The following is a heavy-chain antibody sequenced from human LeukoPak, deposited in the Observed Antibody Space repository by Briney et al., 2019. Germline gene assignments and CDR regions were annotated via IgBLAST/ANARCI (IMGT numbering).Heavy chain of an antibody. D-gene: IGHD2-21*01. V-gene: IGHV3-30*04. CDR3: AKEHSVDNHDY. J-gene: IGHJ4*02. Sequence: GGSLRLSCAASRFSFSSYTMHWVRQAPGKGLEWLAVISYDGSNKYYADSVTGRFTISRDNSKNMLYLQMNSLRAEDTAVYYCAKEHSVDNHDYWGQGTLVTVSS. CDR1: RFSFSSYT. CDR2: ISYDGSNK.